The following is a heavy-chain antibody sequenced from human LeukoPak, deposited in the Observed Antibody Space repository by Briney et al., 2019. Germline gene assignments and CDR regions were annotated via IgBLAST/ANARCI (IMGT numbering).Heavy chain of an antibody. J-gene: IGHJ4*02. CDR2: IYYSGST. D-gene: IGHD6-19*01. Sequence: PSETLSLTCTVSGGSICRYHWSWIRQPPGKGLEGVGYIYYSGSTNYNPSLKSRVTISVDTSKNQFSLTLSSVTAADTAVYYCAREDPVAGHGRFYYWGQGTLVTVSS. CDR1: GGSICRYH. V-gene: IGHV4-59*01. CDR3: AREDPVAGHGRFYY.